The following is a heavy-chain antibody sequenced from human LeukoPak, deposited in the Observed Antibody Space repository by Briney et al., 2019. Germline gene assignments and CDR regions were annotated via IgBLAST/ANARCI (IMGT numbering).Heavy chain of an antibody. D-gene: IGHD2-21*02. CDR1: GSTFSSYS. CDR2: ISSSSSYI. Sequence: GGSLRLSCAASGSTFSSYSMNWVRQAPGKGLEWVSSISSSSSYIYYADSVKGRFTISRDNAKNSLYLQMNSLRAEDTAVYYCARIPLCGGDCEFDYWGQGTLVTVSS. V-gene: IGHV3-21*01. J-gene: IGHJ4*02. CDR3: ARIPLCGGDCEFDY.